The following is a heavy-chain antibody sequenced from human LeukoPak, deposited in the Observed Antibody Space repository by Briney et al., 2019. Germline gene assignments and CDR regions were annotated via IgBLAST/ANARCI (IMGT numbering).Heavy chain of an antibody. CDR3: ARRLTQYDCFDP. D-gene: IGHD2-2*01. Sequence: SQTLSLTCAISGDSVSSNSVTWNWIRQSPSRGLEWLGRTYYRSTWYNDYAASVRGRITVNPDTSKNQFSLHLNSVTPEDTAVYYCARRLTQYDCFDPWGQGILVTVSS. CDR1: GDSVSSNSVT. V-gene: IGHV6-1*01. J-gene: IGHJ5*02. CDR2: TYYRSTWYN.